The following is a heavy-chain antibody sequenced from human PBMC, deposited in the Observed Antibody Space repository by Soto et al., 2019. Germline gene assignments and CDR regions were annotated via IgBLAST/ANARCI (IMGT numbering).Heavy chain of an antibody. D-gene: IGHD3-3*01. CDR2: INHSGST. CDR3: ARGLRGYDFWSGSPFDY. Sequence: SETLSLTCAVYGGSFSGYYWSWIRQPPGKGLEWIGEINHSGSTNYNPSPKSRVTISVDTSKNQFSLKLSSVTAADTAVYYCARGLRGYDFWSGSPFDYWGQGTRVTVSS. CDR1: GGSFSGYY. J-gene: IGHJ4*02. V-gene: IGHV4-34*01.